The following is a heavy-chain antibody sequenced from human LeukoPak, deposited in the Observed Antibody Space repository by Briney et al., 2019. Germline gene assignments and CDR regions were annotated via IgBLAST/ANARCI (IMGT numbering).Heavy chain of an antibody. J-gene: IGHJ4*02. CDR2: LSTDNGDT. CDR3: ARHGGIGPKRDYFDY. V-gene: IGHV1-18*01. CDR1: AYTFTRYG. Sequence: ASVKVSCKASAYTFTRYGISWVRQAPGQGLEWMGWLSTDNGDTNYAQKFQGRVTMTTDTSTTTAHMELRSLTSDDTAIYYCARHGGIGPKRDYFDYWGPGTLVTVSS. D-gene: IGHD3-16*01.